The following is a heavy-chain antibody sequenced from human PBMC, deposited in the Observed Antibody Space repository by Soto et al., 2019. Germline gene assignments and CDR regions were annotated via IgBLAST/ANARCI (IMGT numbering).Heavy chain of an antibody. V-gene: IGHV3-23*01. J-gene: IGHJ4*02. CDR3: AMGLSIAAAGNFDY. CDR2: ISGSGGNT. Sequence: EVQLLESGGGLVQPGGSLRRSCAASGFTFASYAMSWVRQAPGKGLEWVSGISGSGGNTYNADSVKGRFTISRDNSKSTLYLYMISLRAEDTAVYYCAMGLSIAAAGNFDYWGQGTLVTVSS. D-gene: IGHD6-13*01. CDR1: GFTFASYA.